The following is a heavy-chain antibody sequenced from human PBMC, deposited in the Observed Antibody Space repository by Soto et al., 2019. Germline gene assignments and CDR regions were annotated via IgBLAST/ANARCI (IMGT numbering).Heavy chain of an antibody. V-gene: IGHV1-46*01. Sequence: GASVKVSCKASGYTFTTYGISWVRQAPGQGLEWMGIINPSGGSTSYAQKFQGRVTMTRDTSTSTVYMELSSLISEDTAVYYCARGRDGYNLFYFDYWGQGTLVTVSS. CDR2: INPSGGST. CDR3: ARGRDGYNLFYFDY. CDR1: GYTFTTYG. J-gene: IGHJ4*02. D-gene: IGHD5-12*01.